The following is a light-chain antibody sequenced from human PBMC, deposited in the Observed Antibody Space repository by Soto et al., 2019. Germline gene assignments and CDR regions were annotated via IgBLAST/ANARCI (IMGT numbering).Light chain of an antibody. Sequence: DIQLTQSPSLLSASVGDRVTITGRASQGISNYLAWYQQKPGKAPKLLIYAASTLQSGVPSRFSGSGSVTEFTLTISGLQPEDFATYYCQHLNSYPGFGPGTKVDIK. J-gene: IGKJ3*01. V-gene: IGKV1-9*01. CDR2: AAS. CDR3: QHLNSYPG. CDR1: QGISNY.